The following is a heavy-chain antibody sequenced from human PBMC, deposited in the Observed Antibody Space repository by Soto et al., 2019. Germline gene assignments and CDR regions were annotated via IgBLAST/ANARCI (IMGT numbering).Heavy chain of an antibody. Sequence: PGGSLRLSCVASEFNFSHYAMNWVRQAPGKGLEWVSSISAKSDRMYLADPVQGRFTISRDNSKNTLFLQVNSLSAEDTAVYYCARGQLSIGSPLFDSWGQGTQVTVSS. CDR1: EFNFSHYA. CDR2: ISAKSDRM. D-gene: IGHD1-26*01. V-gene: IGHV3-23*01. J-gene: IGHJ4*02. CDR3: ARGQLSIGSPLFDS.